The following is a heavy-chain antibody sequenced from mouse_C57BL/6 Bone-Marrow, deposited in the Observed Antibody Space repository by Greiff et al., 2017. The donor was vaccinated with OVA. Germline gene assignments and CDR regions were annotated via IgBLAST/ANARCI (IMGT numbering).Heavy chain of an antibody. Sequence: EVKLQESGPGLVKPSQSLSLTCSVTGYSITSGYYWNWIRQFPGNKLEWMGYISYDGSNNYNPSLKNRISITRDTSKNQFFLKLNSVTTEDTATYYCAREGDYYDYDGDYWGQGTTLTVSS. CDR1: GYSITSGYY. V-gene: IGHV3-6*01. CDR3: AREGDYYDYDGDY. CDR2: ISYDGSN. J-gene: IGHJ2*01. D-gene: IGHD2-4*01.